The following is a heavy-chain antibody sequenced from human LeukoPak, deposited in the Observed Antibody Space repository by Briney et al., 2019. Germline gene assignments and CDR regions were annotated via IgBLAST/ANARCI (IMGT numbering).Heavy chain of an antibody. D-gene: IGHD3-10*01. CDR3: ARLTRIYGSRGPFGDY. Sequence: SETLSLTCAVYGGSFSGYYWSWIRQPPGKGLEWIGEINHSGSTNYNPSLKSRVTISVDTSKNQFSLKLSSVTAADTAVYYCARLTRIYGSRGPFGDYWGQGTLVTVSS. CDR1: GGSFSGYY. V-gene: IGHV4-34*01. CDR2: INHSGST. J-gene: IGHJ4*02.